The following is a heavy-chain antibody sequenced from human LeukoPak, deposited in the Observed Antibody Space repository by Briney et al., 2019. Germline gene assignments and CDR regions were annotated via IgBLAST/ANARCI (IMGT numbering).Heavy chain of an antibody. D-gene: IGHD5-12*01. CDR2: ISSSSSYI. CDR3: ARGGGGYSGYDSQTTNFDY. CDR1: GFTFSSYS. Sequence: GGSLRLSCAASGFTFSSYSMNWVRQAPGKGLEWVSSISSSSSYIYYADSVKGRFTISRDNAKNSLYLQMNSLRAEDTAVYYCARGGGGYSGYDSQTTNFDYWGQGTLVTVSS. V-gene: IGHV3-21*01. J-gene: IGHJ4*02.